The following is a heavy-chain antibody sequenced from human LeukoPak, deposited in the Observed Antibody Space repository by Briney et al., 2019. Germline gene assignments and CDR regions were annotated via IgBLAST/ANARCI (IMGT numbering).Heavy chain of an antibody. CDR1: GFTFSDYY. V-gene: IGHV3-11*03. J-gene: IGHJ4*02. D-gene: IGHD5-12*01. CDR2: ISDSSSYT. Sequence: GGALRLCCAASGFTFSDYYMSWIRQAPGKGLEWVSYISDSSSYTDYADSVKGRFTISRDNSKNSLYLQMNSLRAEDTAVYYCARRYTGYGILDYWGQGTLVTVSS. CDR3: ARRYTGYGILDY.